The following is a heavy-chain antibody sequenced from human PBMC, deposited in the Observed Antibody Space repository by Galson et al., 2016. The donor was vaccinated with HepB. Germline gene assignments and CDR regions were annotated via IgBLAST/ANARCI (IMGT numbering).Heavy chain of an antibody. CDR2: ISHDGRDQ. D-gene: IGHD3-16*01. V-gene: IGHV3-7*01. CDR3: AQYGGLADS. Sequence: SLRLSCAASGLNFWTYWMTWVRQAPGKGPEWVASISHDGRDQRYVDSVKGRFTISRDNARNSLHLQMNSLRVDDTAVYYCAQYGGLADSWGQGTLVTVSS. CDR1: GLNFWTYW. J-gene: IGHJ4*02.